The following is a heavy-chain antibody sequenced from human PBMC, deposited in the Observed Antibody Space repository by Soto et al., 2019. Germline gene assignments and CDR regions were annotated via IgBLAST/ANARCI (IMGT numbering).Heavy chain of an antibody. CDR2: IYYSGST. Sequence: SETLSLTCTVSGGSLSTYYWSWIRQPPGKGLEWIGYIYYSGSTNYNPSFKSRVSISVDTSKNQFSLKLSSVTAADTAVYYCARGRPVATLRFLEWLLGRSWFDLWGQGTRVTVAS. CDR1: GGSLSTYY. CDR3: ARGRPVATLRFLEWLLGRSWFDL. J-gene: IGHJ5*02. D-gene: IGHD3-3*01. V-gene: IGHV4-59*12.